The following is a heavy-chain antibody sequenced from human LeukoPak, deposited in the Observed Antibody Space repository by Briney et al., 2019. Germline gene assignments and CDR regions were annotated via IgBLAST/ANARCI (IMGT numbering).Heavy chain of an antibody. Sequence: PSETLSLTCTVSGGSINSHYWSWIRQPPGKGLEWIGYVSDSGSTNYNPSLKSRVTVSVDTSKDQFSLKLTSVTAADTAVYYCARTGSSWPLYYYYYMDVWGKGTTVTVSS. CDR3: ARTGSSWPLYYYYYMDV. J-gene: IGHJ6*03. CDR1: GGSINSHY. D-gene: IGHD6-13*01. V-gene: IGHV4-59*11. CDR2: VSDSGST.